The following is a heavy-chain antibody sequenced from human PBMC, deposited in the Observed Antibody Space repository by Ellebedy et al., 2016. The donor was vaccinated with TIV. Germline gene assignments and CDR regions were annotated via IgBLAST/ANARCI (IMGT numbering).Heavy chain of an antibody. D-gene: IGHD6-13*01. V-gene: IGHV3-74*01. J-gene: IGHJ4*02. CDR1: GFTFSSYW. CDR3: IRDLAATAH. Sequence: PGGSLRLSCAASGFTFSSYWMHWVRQDQGKGLMWVSRINTDGSSTNSADSVKGRFTISRDNAKNTLYLQMNSLRAEDTAVYYCIRDLAATAHWGQGTLVTVSS. CDR2: INTDGSST.